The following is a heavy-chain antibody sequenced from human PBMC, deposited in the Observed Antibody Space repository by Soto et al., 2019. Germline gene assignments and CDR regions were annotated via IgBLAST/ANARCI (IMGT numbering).Heavy chain of an antibody. V-gene: IGHV1-69*13. D-gene: IGHD3-22*01. CDR1: GGTFSSYA. CDR2: IIPIFGTA. Sequence: SVKVSCKASGGTFSSYAISWVRQAPGQGLEWMGGIIPIFGTANYAQKFQGRVTITADESTSTAYMELSSLRSEDTAVYYCARGLFSAFDSSGYYPLDYWGQGTLVTVSS. CDR3: ARGLFSAFDSSGYYPLDY. J-gene: IGHJ4*02.